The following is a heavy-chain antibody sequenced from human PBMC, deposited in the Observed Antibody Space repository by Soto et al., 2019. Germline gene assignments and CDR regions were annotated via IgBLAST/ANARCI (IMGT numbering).Heavy chain of an antibody. J-gene: IGHJ3*02. V-gene: IGHV1-3*01. Sequence: ASVKVSCKASGYTFTSYAMHWVRQAPGQRLEWMGWINAGNGNTKYSQKFQGRVTITRGTSASTAYMELSSLRSEDTAVYYCARILDYYDSRGYYYVPAFDIWGQGTMVTVSS. CDR1: GYTFTSYA. CDR3: ARILDYYDSRGYYYVPAFDI. D-gene: IGHD3-22*01. CDR2: INAGNGNT.